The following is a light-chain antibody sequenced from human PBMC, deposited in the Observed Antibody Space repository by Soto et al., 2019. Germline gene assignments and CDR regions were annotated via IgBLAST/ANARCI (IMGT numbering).Light chain of an antibody. CDR1: SNDLAIYTY. V-gene: IGLV2-14*01. J-gene: IGLJ1*01. CDR2: QVT. CDR3: SSYTDSSNYV. Sequence: HSVLTRPASESGSPGQSITISCTGTSNDLAIYTYISLYQQQPGKTTKLMIYQVTNRPSGVSNRFSGSISGITSSLTISGLQAEDEADYYCSSYTDSSNYVFGTGTKVTVL.